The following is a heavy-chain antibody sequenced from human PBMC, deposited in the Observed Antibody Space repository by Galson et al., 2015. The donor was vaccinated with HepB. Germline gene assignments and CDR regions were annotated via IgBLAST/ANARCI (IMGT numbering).Heavy chain of an antibody. D-gene: IGHD6-13*01. V-gene: IGHV3-13*05. Sequence: SLRLSCAASGFTFGRSDLHWVRQVAGKGLEWVSAIERGYDPYYSSSVKGRFTISRENAENSLYLQMNSLTVGDTAVYYCVREGYSSTSSRFDPWGQGTLVTVSS. CDR2: IERGYDP. CDR3: VREGYSSTSSRFDP. CDR1: GFTFGRSD. J-gene: IGHJ5*02.